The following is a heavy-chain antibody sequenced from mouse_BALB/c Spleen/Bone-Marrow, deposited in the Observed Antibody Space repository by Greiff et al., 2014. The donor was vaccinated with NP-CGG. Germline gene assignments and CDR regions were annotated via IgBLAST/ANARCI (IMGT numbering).Heavy chain of an antibody. V-gene: IGHV1-54*03. CDR2: INPGSDGT. J-gene: IGHJ3*01. CDR1: GYAFTNYL. D-gene: IGHD2-1*01. Sequence: QVQLQQPGAELVRPGTSVKVSCKASGYAFTNYLIEWVKQRPGQGLEWIGVINPGSDGTNYNEKFKGKATLTADKSSSTAYMQLSSLTSDDSAVYFCARRDGNYAWFAYWGQGTLVTVSA. CDR3: ARRDGNYAWFAY.